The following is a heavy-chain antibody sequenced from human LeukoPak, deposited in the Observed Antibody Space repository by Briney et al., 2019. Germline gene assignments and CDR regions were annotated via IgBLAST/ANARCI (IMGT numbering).Heavy chain of an antibody. Sequence: GASVKVSCKASGGTFSSYAISWVRQAPGQGVEWMGRIISIFGTANYAQKFQGGVTITSDESTSTAYLKLSSLRSEDTAVYYCARGSVSPGMSSWGQGTLVTVSS. CDR3: ARGSVSPGMSS. J-gene: IGHJ5*02. V-gene: IGHV1-69*05. D-gene: IGHD6-13*01. CDR2: IISIFGTA. CDR1: GGTFSSYA.